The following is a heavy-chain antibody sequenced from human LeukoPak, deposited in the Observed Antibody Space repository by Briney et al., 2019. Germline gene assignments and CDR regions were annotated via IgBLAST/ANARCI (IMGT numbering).Heavy chain of an antibody. J-gene: IGHJ4*02. Sequence: GGSLRLSCAASGFTFSNYGMSWVRQAPGKGLKWVSAIDSSGGSTYYADSVRGRFTISRDNSKNTLYLQMNSLRAEDTAVFYCARRTGAASGFDYWGQGTLVTVSS. CDR1: GFTFSNYG. D-gene: IGHD6-25*01. CDR2: IDSSGGST. V-gene: IGHV3-23*01. CDR3: ARRTGAASGFDY.